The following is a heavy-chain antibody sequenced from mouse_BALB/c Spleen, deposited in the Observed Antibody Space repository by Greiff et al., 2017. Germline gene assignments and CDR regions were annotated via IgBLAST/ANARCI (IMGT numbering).Heavy chain of an antibody. V-gene: IGHV1S81*02. CDR1: GYTFTSYW. Sequence: QVQLQQPGAELVKPGASVKLSCKASGYTFTSYWMHWVKQRPGQGLEWIGEINPSNGRTNYNEKFKSKATLTVDKSSSTAYMQLSSLTSEDSAVYYCARLGWLLYWGQGTTLTVSS. CDR3: ARLGWLLY. J-gene: IGHJ2*01. D-gene: IGHD2-3*01. CDR2: INPSNGRT.